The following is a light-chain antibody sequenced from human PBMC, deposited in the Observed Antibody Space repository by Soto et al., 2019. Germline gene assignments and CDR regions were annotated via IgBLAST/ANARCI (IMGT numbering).Light chain of an antibody. J-gene: IGKJ1*01. V-gene: IGKV1-5*01. CDR2: DAS. CDR3: QQYNSYWT. Sequence: DIEMTQSPSTLSASVGDRVTITCRASQSISTWLAWHQQKPGKAPKVLIYDASNLENGVPSRFSGSGSGTEFTLTIRSLQPYDYATYYCQQYNSYWTFGQGTKVEIK. CDR1: QSISTW.